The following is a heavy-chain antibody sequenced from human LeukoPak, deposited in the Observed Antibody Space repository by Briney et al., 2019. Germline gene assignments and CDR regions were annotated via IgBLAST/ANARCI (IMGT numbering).Heavy chain of an antibody. Sequence: ETLSLTCAAYGGSFSGYYWSWIRQPPGKGLEWVSSISTSSSYIYYADSVKGRFTISRDNAKNSLYLQMNSLRAEDTAVYYCARDHCSGGSCYSRPFDYWGQGTLVTVSS. CDR1: GGSFSGYY. V-gene: IGHV3-21*01. J-gene: IGHJ4*02. CDR2: ISTSSSYI. CDR3: ARDHCSGGSCYSRPFDY. D-gene: IGHD2-15*01.